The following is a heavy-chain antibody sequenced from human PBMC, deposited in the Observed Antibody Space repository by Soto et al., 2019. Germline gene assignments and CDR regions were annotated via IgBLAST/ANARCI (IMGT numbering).Heavy chain of an antibody. J-gene: IGHJ2*01. V-gene: IGHV4-31*03. D-gene: IGHD5-12*01. Sequence: PSETLSLTCTVSGGSISSGGYYWSWIRQHPGKGLEWIGYIYYSGSTYYNPSLKSRVTISVDTSKNQFSLKLSSVTAADTAVYYCAREITQGGYNWYFDLWGRGTLVTVSS. CDR1: GGSISSGGYY. CDR3: AREITQGGYNWYFDL. CDR2: IYYSGST.